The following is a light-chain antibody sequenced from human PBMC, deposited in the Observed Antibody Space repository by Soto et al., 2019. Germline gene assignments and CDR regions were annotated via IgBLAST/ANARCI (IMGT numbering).Light chain of an antibody. CDR2: GNS. J-gene: IGLJ1*01. V-gene: IGLV1-40*01. CDR3: QSYDSSLGGSYV. CDR1: SSNIGAGYD. Sequence: QPVLTQPPSVSGAPGQRVTISCTGSSSNIGAGYDVHWYQQHPGTAPKLLIYGNSNRPSGVPDRFSGSKSGTSASLAITGLQAEDEADYSCQSYDSSLGGSYVFGTGTKLTVL.